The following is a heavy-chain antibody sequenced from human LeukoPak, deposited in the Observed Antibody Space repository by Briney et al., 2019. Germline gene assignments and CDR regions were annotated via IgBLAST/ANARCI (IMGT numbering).Heavy chain of an antibody. J-gene: IGHJ4*02. V-gene: IGHV1-69*06. Sequence: SVKVSCKASGGTFSSYAISWVRQAPGQGLEWMGGIIPIFGTANYAQKFQGRVTITADKSTSTAYMELSSLRSEDTAVYYCASSYYYDSSGYPYYFDYWGQGTLVTVSS. CDR3: ASSYYYDSSGYPYYFDY. CDR2: IIPIFGTA. D-gene: IGHD3-22*01. CDR1: GGTFSSYA.